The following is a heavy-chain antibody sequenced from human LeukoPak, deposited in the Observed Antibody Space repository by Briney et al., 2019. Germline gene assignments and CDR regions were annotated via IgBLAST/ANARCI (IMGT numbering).Heavy chain of an antibody. V-gene: IGHV1-3*01. Sequence: ASVKVSCKASGYTFTSYAMNWVRQAPGQGLEWMGWINVGSGNTKYSQKFQGRVSITRDTSASTAYMELSSLRSEDTAVYYCARDFDTSGYYLFDYWGQGTLVTVSS. D-gene: IGHD3-22*01. CDR2: INVGSGNT. CDR3: ARDFDTSGYYLFDY. CDR1: GYTFTSYA. J-gene: IGHJ4*02.